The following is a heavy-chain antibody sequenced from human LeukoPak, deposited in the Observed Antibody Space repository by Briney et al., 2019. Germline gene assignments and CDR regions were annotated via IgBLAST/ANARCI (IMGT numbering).Heavy chain of an antibody. D-gene: IGHD3-9*01. CDR3: ATDKRYAFDT. J-gene: IGHJ4*02. V-gene: IGHV3-48*02. Sequence: GGSLRLSCATSGFSFTDYPMNWVRQAPGKGLEWISNIRTTAEGAKYAYYADSVKGRVTISRDDGKNTLYLHMNSLRDDDTAVYYCATDKRYAFDTWGQGILAPVSA. CDR2: IRTTAEGAKYA. CDR1: GFSFTDYP.